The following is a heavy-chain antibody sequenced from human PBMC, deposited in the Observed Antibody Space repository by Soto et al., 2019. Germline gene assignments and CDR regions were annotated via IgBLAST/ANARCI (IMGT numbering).Heavy chain of an antibody. V-gene: IGHV3-21*01. Sequence: EVQLVESGGGLVKPGGSLRLSCAASGFTFSSYSMNWVRQAPGKGLEWVSSISSSSSYIYYADSVKGRFTISRDNAKNSLYLQMNSLRAEDTAVYYCARAPAVTIFGVVGRLDPWGQGALVTVSS. CDR2: ISSSSSYI. CDR1: GFTFSSYS. J-gene: IGHJ5*02. CDR3: ARAPAVTIFGVVGRLDP. D-gene: IGHD3-3*01.